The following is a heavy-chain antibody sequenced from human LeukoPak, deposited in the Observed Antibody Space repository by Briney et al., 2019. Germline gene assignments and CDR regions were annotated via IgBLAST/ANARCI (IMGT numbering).Heavy chain of an antibody. Sequence: QPGGSLRLSCAASGFTFSSYAMHWVRQAPGKGLEWGAVISYDGSNKYYADSVKGRFTISRDNSKNTLYLQMNSLRAEDTAVYYCARDYGYFDWLPDPGWGQGTLVTVSS. V-gene: IGHV3-30-3*01. CDR3: ARDYGYFDWLPDPG. CDR2: ISYDGSNK. CDR1: GFTFSSYA. D-gene: IGHD3-9*01. J-gene: IGHJ4*02.